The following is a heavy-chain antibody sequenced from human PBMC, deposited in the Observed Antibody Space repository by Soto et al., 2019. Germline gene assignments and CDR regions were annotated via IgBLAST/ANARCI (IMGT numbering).Heavy chain of an antibody. V-gene: IGHV1-69*13. J-gene: IGHJ6*02. Sequence: SVKVSCKASGGTFSSYAISWVRQAPGQGLEWMGGIIPIFGTANYAQKFQGRVTISADESTSTAYMELSSLRSEDTAVYYCARGSIVNTPYYYFWSGYYLGYYYYYGMDVWGQGTTVTVSS. CDR2: IIPIFGTA. D-gene: IGHD3-3*01. CDR1: GGTFSSYA. CDR3: ARGSIVNTPYYYFWSGYYLGYYYYYGMDV.